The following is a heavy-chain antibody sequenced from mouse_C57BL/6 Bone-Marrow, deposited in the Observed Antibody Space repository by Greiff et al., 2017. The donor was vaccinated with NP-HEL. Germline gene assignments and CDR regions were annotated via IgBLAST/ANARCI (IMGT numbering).Heavy chain of an antibody. CDR2: IWGDGST. V-gene: IGHV2-3*01. CDR3: AKSEEFYYYGSSYYAMDY. D-gene: IGHD1-1*01. J-gene: IGHJ4*01. Sequence: VKLQESGPGLVAPSQSLSITCTVSGFSLTSYGVSWVRQPPGKGLEWLGVIWGDGSTNYHSALISRLSISKDNSKSQVFLKLNSLQTDDTATYYCAKSEEFYYYGSSYYAMDYWGQGTSVTVSS. CDR1: GFSLTSYG.